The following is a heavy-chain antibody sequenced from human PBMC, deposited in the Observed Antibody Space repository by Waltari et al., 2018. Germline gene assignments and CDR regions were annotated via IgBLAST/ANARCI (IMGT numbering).Heavy chain of an antibody. V-gene: IGHV4-39*01. CDR2: IYYRCHT. CDR3: ARTYSGDYEFWFDP. J-gene: IGHJ5*02. D-gene: IGHD1-26*01. Sequence: QLQLQESGPGLVKSSETLSLTCDVSGGSISSINYNWGWLRQTPGKGLEWIASIYYRCHTYYNPSLNSRVTISVDTSKNQFSLRLSSVTAADTAVYYCARTYSGDYEFWFDPWGQGTLVTVSS. CDR1: GGSISSINYN.